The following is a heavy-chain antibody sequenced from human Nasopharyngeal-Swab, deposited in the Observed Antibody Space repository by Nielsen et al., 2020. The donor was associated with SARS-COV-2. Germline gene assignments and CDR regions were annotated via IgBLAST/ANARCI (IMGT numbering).Heavy chain of an antibody. CDR3: ARDRKEMSGYGDGPLDY. D-gene: IGHD4-17*01. J-gene: IGHJ4*02. CDR1: GGSISSYY. V-gene: IGHV4-4*07. CDR2: IYTSGST. Sequence: SETLSLTCTVSGGSISSYYWSWIRQPAGKGLEWIGRIYTSGSTNYNPSLKSRVTMSVDTSKNQFPLKLSSVTAADTAVYYCARDRKEMSGYGDGPLDYWGQGTLVTVSS.